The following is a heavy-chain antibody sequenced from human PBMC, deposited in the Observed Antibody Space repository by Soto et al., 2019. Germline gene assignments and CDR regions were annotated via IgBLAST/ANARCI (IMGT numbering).Heavy chain of an antibody. CDR1: GGTFSSYA. Sequence: QVQLVQSGAEVKKPGSSVKVSCKASGGTFSSYAISWVRQAPGQGLEWMGGIIPIFGTANYAQKFQGRVTITADEPTSTAYMELSTLRSEDTAVYYSASALVPAADGELWYGEHFDYWGQGTLVTVSS. J-gene: IGHJ4*02. V-gene: IGHV1-69*12. D-gene: IGHD2-2*01. CDR2: IIPIFGTA. CDR3: ASALVPAADGELWYGEHFDY.